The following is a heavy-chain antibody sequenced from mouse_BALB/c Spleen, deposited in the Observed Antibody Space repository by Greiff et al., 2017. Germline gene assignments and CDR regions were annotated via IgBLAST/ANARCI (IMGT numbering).Heavy chain of an antibody. CDR2: IRNKANGYTT. CDR3: ARDREGPNWDGTWFAY. D-gene: IGHD4-1*01. CDR1: GFTFTDYY. V-gene: IGHV7-3*02. Sequence: EVKLQESGGGLVQPGGSLRLSCATSGFTFTDYYMSWVRQPPGKALEWLGFIRNKANGYTTEYSASVKGRFTISRDNSQSILYLQMNTLRAEDSATYYGARDREGPNWDGTWFAYWGQGTLVTVSA. J-gene: IGHJ3*01.